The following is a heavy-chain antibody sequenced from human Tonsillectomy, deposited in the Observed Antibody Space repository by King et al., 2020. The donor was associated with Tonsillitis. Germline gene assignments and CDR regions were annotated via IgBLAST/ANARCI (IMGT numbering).Heavy chain of an antibody. Sequence: QLVQSGGGLVQPGRSLRLSCAASGFTFDDYAMHWVRQAPGKGLEWVSGISWNSGSIGYADSVKGRFTISRDNAKNSLYLQMNSLSAEDTALYYCEKDTGPMATTPFDHGRQGTRVPVST. D-gene: IGHD5-24*01. V-gene: IGHV3-9*01. CDR2: ISWNSGSI. CDR1: GFTFDDYA. J-gene: IGHJ4*02. CDR3: EKDTGPMATTPFDH.